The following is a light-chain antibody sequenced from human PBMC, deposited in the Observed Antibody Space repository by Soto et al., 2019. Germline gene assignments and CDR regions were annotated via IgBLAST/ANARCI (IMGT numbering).Light chain of an antibody. V-gene: IGLV1-40*01. CDR2: GNG. Sequence: QSVLTQPPSVSGAPGQRVTISCTGSSSNIGADYNVYWYQHLPGTAPKLLMSGNGNRPSGVPDRFSGSKSDTSASLAITGLQAEDEADYYCQSYDSALGAWVFGGGTKVTVL. CDR1: SSNIGADYN. J-gene: IGLJ3*02. CDR3: QSYDSALGAWV.